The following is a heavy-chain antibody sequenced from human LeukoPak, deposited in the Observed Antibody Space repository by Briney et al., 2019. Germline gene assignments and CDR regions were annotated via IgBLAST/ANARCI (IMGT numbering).Heavy chain of an antibody. CDR3: ARGRWSGWYLGY. CDR1: GFTFSSYS. Sequence: GGSLRLSCAASGFTFSSYSMNWVRQAPGKGLEWVSSISSSSSYIYYADSVKGRFTISRDNAKNSLYLQMNSLRAEDTAVYYCARGRWSGWYLGYWGQGTLVTVSS. V-gene: IGHV3-21*01. J-gene: IGHJ4*02. CDR2: ISSSSSYI. D-gene: IGHD3-3*01.